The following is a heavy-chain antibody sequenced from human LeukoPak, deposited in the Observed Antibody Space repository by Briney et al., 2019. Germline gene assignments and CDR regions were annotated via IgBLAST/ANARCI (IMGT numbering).Heavy chain of an antibody. CDR1: GYTFTNYY. V-gene: IGHV1-46*01. CDR2: INPSGGTT. Sequence: ASVKVSCKASGYTFTNYYIHWVRQAPGQGLEWMGIINPSGGTTSYAQKLQGRVTMTTDTSTSTAYMELTSLRSDDTAMYYCARLMSGYYYYFDYWGQGTLVTV. J-gene: IGHJ4*02. CDR3: ARLMSGYYYYFDY. D-gene: IGHD3-22*01.